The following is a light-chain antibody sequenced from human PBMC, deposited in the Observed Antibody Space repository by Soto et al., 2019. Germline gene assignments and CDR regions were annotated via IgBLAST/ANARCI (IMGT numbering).Light chain of an antibody. CDR1: QSVSSNL. CDR2: GAS. V-gene: IGKV3-20*01. CDR3: QQYGSSPRT. Sequence: EIVLTQSPGTLSLSPGERATLSCRASQSVSSNLLAWYQQKPGQAPRLLIYGASSMATGIPDRVSGSGSGTDFTLTISRLEPEDFAVYYCQQYGSSPRTFGQGTKVEIK. J-gene: IGKJ1*01.